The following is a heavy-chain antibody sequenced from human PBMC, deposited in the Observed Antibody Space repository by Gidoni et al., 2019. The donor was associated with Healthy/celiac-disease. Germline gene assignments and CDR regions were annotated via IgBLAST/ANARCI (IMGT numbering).Heavy chain of an antibody. CDR3: ASTRFGDSYRDY. J-gene: IGHJ4*02. CDR2: IYYSGST. V-gene: IGHV4-59*08. Sequence: QVQLQESGPGLVKPSETLSLTCTVSGGSISSSYWSWIRQPPGKGLEWIGYIYYSGSTNYNPSLKSRVTISVDTSKNQFSLKLSSVTAADTAVYYCASTRFGDSYRDYWGQGTLVTVSS. CDR1: GGSISSSY. D-gene: IGHD3-10*01.